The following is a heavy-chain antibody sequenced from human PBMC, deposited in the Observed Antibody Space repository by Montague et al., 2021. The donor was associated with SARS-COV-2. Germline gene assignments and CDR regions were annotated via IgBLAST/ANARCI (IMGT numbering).Heavy chain of an antibody. CDR2: IYYRGIT. CDR3: AGGSGWMGNAFDI. D-gene: IGHD6-19*01. J-gene: IGHJ3*02. Sequence: SETLSLTCTVSGGSISSYYWSWIRQPPGKGLEWIVYIYYRGITNYNPSLKSRVTISVDTSKNQFSLKLSSVTAADTAVYYCAGGSGWMGNAFDIWGQGTMVTVSS. CDR1: GGSISSYY. V-gene: IGHV4-59*01.